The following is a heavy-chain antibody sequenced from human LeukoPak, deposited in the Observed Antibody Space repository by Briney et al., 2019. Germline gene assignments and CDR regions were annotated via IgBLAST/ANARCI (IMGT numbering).Heavy chain of an antibody. D-gene: IGHD2-21*01. CDR2: INPGGGST. Sequence: ASVKVSCKASGYTFTYHYIHLVRQAPGQGLEWMGIINPGGGSTSYAQKFQGRVTMTRDTSTSTVHMELSSLRSEDTAVYYCARDHGVIRDAGGDAFDIWGQGTMVTVSS. CDR3: ARDHGVIRDAGGDAFDI. CDR1: GYTFTYHY. J-gene: IGHJ3*02. V-gene: IGHV1-46*01.